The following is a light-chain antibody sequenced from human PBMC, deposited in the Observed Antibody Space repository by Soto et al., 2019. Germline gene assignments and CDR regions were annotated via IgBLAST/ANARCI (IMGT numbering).Light chain of an antibody. J-gene: IGKJ1*01. Sequence: DIQMTQSPSTLSASVGDRVTITCRASQSINSWLAWYQQKPGRAPKLLIYKASSLESGVPSRFSGSGSGTEFTLTISSLQPDDFATYYYQQYTRYSTFGQGTKVEIK. CDR1: QSINSW. V-gene: IGKV1-5*03. CDR2: KAS. CDR3: QQYTRYST.